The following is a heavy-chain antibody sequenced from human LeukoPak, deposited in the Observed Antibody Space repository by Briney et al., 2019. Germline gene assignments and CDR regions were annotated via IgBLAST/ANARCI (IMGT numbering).Heavy chain of an antibody. D-gene: IGHD5-24*01. V-gene: IGHV3-23*01. CDR1: GFTFSSYA. Sequence: GSLRLSCTASGFTFSSYAMSWVRQAPGKGLEWVSGISGSGGSTYYADSVKGRFTISRDNSKNTLYLQMNSLRAEDTAVYYCVKEIFRNGFHGLDVWGQGTTVTVSS. CDR2: ISGSGGST. J-gene: IGHJ6*02. CDR3: VKEIFRNGFHGLDV.